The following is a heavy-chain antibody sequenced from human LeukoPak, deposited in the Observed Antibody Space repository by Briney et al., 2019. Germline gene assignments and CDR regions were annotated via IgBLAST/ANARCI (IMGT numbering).Heavy chain of an antibody. Sequence: ASVKVSCKASGYTFTGYYMHWVRQAPGQGLEWMGWINPNSGGTNYAQKFQGRVTMTRDTSISTAYMELSRLRSDDTAVYYCASQSRIITIFGVVMTAHAFDIWGQGTMVTVSP. CDR1: GYTFTGYY. D-gene: IGHD3-3*01. CDR3: ASQSRIITIFGVVMTAHAFDI. V-gene: IGHV1-2*02. CDR2: INPNSGGT. J-gene: IGHJ3*02.